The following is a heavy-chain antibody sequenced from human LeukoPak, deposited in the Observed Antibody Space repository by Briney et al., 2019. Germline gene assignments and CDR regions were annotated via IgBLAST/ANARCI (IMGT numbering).Heavy chain of an antibody. CDR2: ISGSGGST. Sequence: GGSLRLSCAASGFTFSSYAMSWVRQAPGKGLEWVSAISGSGGSTYYADSVKGRFTISRDNSKNTLFLQMNSLRAEDAALYYCAKLIGDPFYWGQGTLVTVSS. V-gene: IGHV3-23*01. J-gene: IGHJ4*02. D-gene: IGHD4-17*01. CDR3: AKLIGDPFY. CDR1: GFTFSSYA.